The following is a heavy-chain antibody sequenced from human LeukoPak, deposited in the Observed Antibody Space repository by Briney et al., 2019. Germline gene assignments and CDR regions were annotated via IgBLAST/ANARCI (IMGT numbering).Heavy chain of an antibody. V-gene: IGHV3-30*02. D-gene: IGHD6-19*01. CDR2: IRYDGSNK. J-gene: IGHJ4*02. CDR1: GFTFSIYG. Sequence: GGSLRLSCAASGFTFSIYGMHWVRHAPDKGLGWGAFIRYDGSNKYYADSVKGRFTISRDNSKNTLYLQMNSLRAEDTAVYYCAKDYAVVAPLFDYWGQGTLATVSS. CDR3: AKDYAVVAPLFDY.